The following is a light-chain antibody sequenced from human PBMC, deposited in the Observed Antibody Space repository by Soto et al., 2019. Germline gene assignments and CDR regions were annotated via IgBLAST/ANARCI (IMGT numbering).Light chain of an antibody. CDR2: GAS. CDR1: QSVSSN. CDR3: QQYNNWPPERT. V-gene: IGKV3-15*01. Sequence: DILMTQSPATLSVSPGERATLSCRASQSVSSNLAWYQQKPGQAPRLLIYGASTRATGIPARFSGSGSGTEFTLTISSLQSEDFAVYYCQQYNNWPPERTFGQGTKVDIK. J-gene: IGKJ1*01.